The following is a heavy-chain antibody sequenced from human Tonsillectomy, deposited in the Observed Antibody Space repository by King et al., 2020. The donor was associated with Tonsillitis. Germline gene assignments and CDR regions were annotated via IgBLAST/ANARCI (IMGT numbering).Heavy chain of an antibody. D-gene: IGHD2-21*02. J-gene: IGHJ3*02. CDR1: GYTLTELS. CDR2: FDPEDGET. Sequence: VQLVQSGAEVKKPGASVKVSCKVSGYTLTELSMHWVRQAPGKGLEWMGGFDPEDGETIYAQKFQGRVTMTEDTPTDTAFMELSSLRSEDTAVYSCATLCGGYCFDAFDIWGQGTMVTVSS. V-gene: IGHV1-24*01. CDR3: ATLCGGYCFDAFDI.